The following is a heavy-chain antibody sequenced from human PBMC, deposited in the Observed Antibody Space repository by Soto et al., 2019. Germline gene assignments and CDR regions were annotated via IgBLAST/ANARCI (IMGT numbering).Heavy chain of an antibody. CDR2: IYYSGST. Sequence: SETLSLTCTVSGGSISSYYWSWIRQPPGKGLEWIGYIYYSGSTNYNPSLKSRVTISVDTSKNQFSLKLSSVTAADTAVYYCARDQIYYDSSGLPLDGMEVWGQATTVTVSS. J-gene: IGHJ6*02. D-gene: IGHD3-22*01. CDR1: GGSISSYY. V-gene: IGHV4-59*01. CDR3: ARDQIYYDSSGLPLDGMEV.